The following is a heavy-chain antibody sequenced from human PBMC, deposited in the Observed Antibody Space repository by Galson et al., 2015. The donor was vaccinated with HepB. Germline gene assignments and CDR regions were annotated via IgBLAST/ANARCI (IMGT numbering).Heavy chain of an antibody. CDR3: AKDSLVDYFGSGTLWAFDI. CDR1: RFTFSSYA. V-gene: IGHV3-23*01. J-gene: IGHJ3*02. Sequence: SLRLSCAASRFTFSSYAMNWVRQAPGKGLEWVSSISANGGGTYFADSVKGRFTISRDNSKNTVSLQMNSLRAEDTAVYHCAKDSLVDYFGSGTLWAFDIWGQGTMVTVSS. D-gene: IGHD3-10*01. CDR2: ISANGGGT.